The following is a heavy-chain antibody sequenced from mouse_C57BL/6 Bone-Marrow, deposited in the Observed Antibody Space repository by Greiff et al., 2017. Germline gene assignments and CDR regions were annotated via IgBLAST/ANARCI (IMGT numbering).Heavy chain of an antibody. V-gene: IGHV2-9-1*01. CDR3: ATSAMTTADDAWFAY. Sequence: QVQLKESGPGLVAPSQSLSITCTVSGFSLTSSAISWVRQPPGKGLEWLGVIWTGGGKNYNSALKSRLSIRTDNYKCQVFLILISLQTDDTARYYCATSAMTTADDAWFAYWGQGTLVTVSA. J-gene: IGHJ3*01. CDR2: IWTGGGK. CDR1: GFSLTSSA. D-gene: IGHD2-4*01.